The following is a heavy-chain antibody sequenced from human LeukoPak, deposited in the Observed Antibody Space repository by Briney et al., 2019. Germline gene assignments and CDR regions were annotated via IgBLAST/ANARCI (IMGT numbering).Heavy chain of an antibody. D-gene: IGHD4-23*01. CDR1: GGSISSYY. V-gene: IGHV4-59*01. J-gene: IGHJ3*02. CDR3: ARHQRGNSDAFDI. Sequence: NPSETLSLTCTVSGGSISSYYWSWIRQPPGKGLEWIGYMYYSGSTNYNPSLKSRVTISVDTSKNQFSLKLSSVTAADTAVYYCARHQRGNSDAFDIWGQGTMVTVSS. CDR2: MYYSGST.